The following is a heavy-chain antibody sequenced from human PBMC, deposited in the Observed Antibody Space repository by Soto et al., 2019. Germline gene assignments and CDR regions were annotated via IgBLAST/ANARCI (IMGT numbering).Heavy chain of an antibody. CDR3: ARALNYGLFDS. J-gene: IGHJ4*02. D-gene: IGHD4-17*01. V-gene: IGHV3-48*01. Sequence: EVQLVESGGGLVQPGGSLRLSCAASGFTFSSYSMNWVRQAPGKGLEWVSYISSSSSTIYYADSVKGRFTISRDNAKNPLYLPMNSLRAEDPAVYYCARALNYGLFDSWGQGTLVTVSS. CDR2: ISSSSSTI. CDR1: GFTFSSYS.